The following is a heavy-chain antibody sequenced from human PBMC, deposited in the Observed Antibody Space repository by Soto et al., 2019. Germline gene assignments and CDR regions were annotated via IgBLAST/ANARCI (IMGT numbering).Heavy chain of an antibody. CDR1: GDSIRSYF. CDR3: ASSKMGLISVLEA. CDR2: IPYSGGP. J-gene: IGHJ4*02. Sequence: QVQLQESGPGLVKPSETLSLTCNVSGDSIRSYFWSWIRQPPGKGLEWIGYIPYSGGPTYNPSLRIRVTISIDTSKKQFSLKMTSVTAADTAVYYCASSKMGLISVLEAWGQGTLVTVSA. V-gene: IGHV4-59*01. D-gene: IGHD2-8*01.